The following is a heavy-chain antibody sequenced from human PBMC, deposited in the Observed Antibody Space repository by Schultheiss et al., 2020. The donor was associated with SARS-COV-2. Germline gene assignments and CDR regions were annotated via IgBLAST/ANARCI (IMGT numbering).Heavy chain of an antibody. CDR3: ARDWSDFWSGYQAGMDV. CDR1: GDSVSSDSAA. Sequence: SETLSLTCAISGDSVSSDSAAWNWIRQSPSRGLEWLGRTYYRSNWNNDYAVSVKSRITINPDTSKNQFSLHLNSVTPEDTAVYYCARDWSDFWSGYQAGMDVWGQGTTVTVSS. J-gene: IGHJ6*02. D-gene: IGHD3-3*01. V-gene: IGHV6-1*01. CDR2: TYYRSNWNN.